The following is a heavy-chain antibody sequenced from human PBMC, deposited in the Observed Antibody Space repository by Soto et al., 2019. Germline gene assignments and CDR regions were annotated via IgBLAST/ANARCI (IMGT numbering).Heavy chain of an antibody. V-gene: IGHV5-51*01. CDR1: GYSFTSYW. Sequence: PGESLKISCKGSGYSFTSYWIGWVRQMPGKGLEWMGIIYPGDSDTRYSPSFQGQVTISADKSISTAYLQWSSLKASDTAMYYCARQPHRRGWYLYGMDVWGQGTTVTVSS. CDR3: ARQPHRRGWYLYGMDV. D-gene: IGHD6-19*01. J-gene: IGHJ6*02. CDR2: IYPGDSDT.